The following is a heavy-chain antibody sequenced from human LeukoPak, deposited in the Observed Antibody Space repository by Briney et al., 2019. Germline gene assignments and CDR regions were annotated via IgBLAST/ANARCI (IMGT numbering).Heavy chain of an antibody. CDR2: ISTYNGNT. J-gene: IGHJ4*02. CDR1: GYTFTSYG. Sequence: GASVKVSFKASGYTFTSYGISWVRQAPGQGLEWMGWISTYNGNTHYAQKLQGRVTMTTDTSTSTAYMELRSLRSDDTAVYYCARSSLAVAGSVFDYWGQGTLVTVSS. D-gene: IGHD6-19*01. CDR3: ARSSLAVAGSVFDY. V-gene: IGHV1-18*01.